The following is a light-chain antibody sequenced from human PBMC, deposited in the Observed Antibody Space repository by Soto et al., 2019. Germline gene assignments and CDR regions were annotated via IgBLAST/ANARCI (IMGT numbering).Light chain of an antibody. J-gene: IGLJ1*01. CDR2: GNT. Sequence: QSVLTQPPSVSGAPGQRVTISCTGGSSNIGSTYDVQWYQQLPGTAPKLLIHGNTDRPSGVPDRFSGSKSGTSASLAITGLQADEEADYYCEKWDDILRNYVFGTGTMVNVL. CDR3: EKWDDILRNYV. CDR1: SSNIGSTYD. V-gene: IGLV1-40*01.